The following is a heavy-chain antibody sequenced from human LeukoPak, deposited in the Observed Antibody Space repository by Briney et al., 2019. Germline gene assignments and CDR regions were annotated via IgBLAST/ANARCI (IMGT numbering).Heavy chain of an antibody. CDR1: GGSISSGSFY. Sequence: SETLSLTCTVSGGSISSGSFYWSWIRQPAGKGLEWIGRIYTSGSTNYNPSLKSRVTISVDTSKNQFSLKLSSVTAADTAVYYCARMVCLRYYDSSGPFDPWGQGTLVTVSS. CDR2: IYTSGST. D-gene: IGHD3-22*01. CDR3: ARMVCLRYYDSSGPFDP. V-gene: IGHV4-61*02. J-gene: IGHJ5*02.